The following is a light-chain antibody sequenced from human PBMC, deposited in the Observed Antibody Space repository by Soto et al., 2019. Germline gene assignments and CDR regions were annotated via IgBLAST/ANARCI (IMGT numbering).Light chain of an antibody. V-gene: IGLV2-14*01. CDR2: DVS. CDR1: SSDVGAYNY. Sequence: QSALTQPRSVSGSPGQSVTISCTGTSSDVGAYNYVSWYQQHPGKAPKLMIYDVSNRPSGVSNRFSGSKSGNTASLTISGLQAEDEADYYCSSYTSSSIPVFGGGTQLTVL. CDR3: SSYTSSSIPV. J-gene: IGLJ2*01.